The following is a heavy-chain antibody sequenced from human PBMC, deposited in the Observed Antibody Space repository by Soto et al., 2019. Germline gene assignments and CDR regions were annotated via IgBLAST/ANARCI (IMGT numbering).Heavy chain of an antibody. Sequence: EVQLVESGGGLVQPGGSLRLSCAASGFTCSRYWMSWVRQAPGKGLEWVANIKQDGSEKYYVDSVKGRFTISRDNAKNSLYLQINSLRAEDTAVYYCARDRGGYDYWGQGTLVTVSS. V-gene: IGHV3-7*01. D-gene: IGHD5-12*01. CDR1: GFTCSRYW. CDR3: ARDRGGYDY. CDR2: IKQDGSEK. J-gene: IGHJ4*02.